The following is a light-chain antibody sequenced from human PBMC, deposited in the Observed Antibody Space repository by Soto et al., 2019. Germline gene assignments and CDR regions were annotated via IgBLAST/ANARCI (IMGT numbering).Light chain of an antibody. Sequence: EIVLTQSPGTLSLSPGERATLSCRASQSVSSSYLAWYQQKPGQAPRLLIYGASSRATGIPDRFSGSGSGTDFTLTISRLEPEDFAVYYRQQHFTSPQPFGSG. CDR3: QQHFTSPQP. CDR1: QSVSSSY. CDR2: GAS. J-gene: IGKJ3*01. V-gene: IGKV3-20*01.